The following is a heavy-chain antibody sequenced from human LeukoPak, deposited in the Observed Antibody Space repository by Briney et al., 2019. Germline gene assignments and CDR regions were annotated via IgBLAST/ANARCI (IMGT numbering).Heavy chain of an antibody. V-gene: IGHV1-46*01. CDR1: GYTFTSYY. CDR3: AKTRITIFGVVGAFDI. D-gene: IGHD3-3*01. J-gene: IGHJ3*02. Sequence: ASVKVSCKASGYTFTSYYMHWVRQAPGQGLEWMGIINPSGGSTSYAQKFQGRVTMTRDTSTSTVYMELSSLRSEDTAVYYCAKTRITIFGVVGAFDIWGQGTMVTVSS. CDR2: INPSGGST.